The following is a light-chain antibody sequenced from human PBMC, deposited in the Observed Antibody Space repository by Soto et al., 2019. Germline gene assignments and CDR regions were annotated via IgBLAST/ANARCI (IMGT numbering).Light chain of an antibody. V-gene: IGKV3-20*01. Sequence: EVVLTQSPGTLSLSPGDRATLSCRASQSVSSSYLAWYQQKPGQAPRVLIYGASNRATGIPDRFSGSGSGTDFTLTISGLEAEDFAVYYCQQYGSSPPGYTIGQGTKLEIK. J-gene: IGKJ2*01. CDR3: QQYGSSPPGYT. CDR1: QSVSSSY. CDR2: GAS.